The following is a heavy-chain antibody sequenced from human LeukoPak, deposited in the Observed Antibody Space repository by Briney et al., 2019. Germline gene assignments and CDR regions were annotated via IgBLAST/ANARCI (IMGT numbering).Heavy chain of an antibody. Sequence: GGSLRLSCAASGFTFDDYGMSWVRQAPGKGLEWVSSISSSSSYIYYADSVKGRFTISRDNAKNSLYLQMNSLRAEDTAVYYCARDRVGATRGWGQGTLVTVSS. CDR2: ISSSSSYI. CDR3: ARDRVGATRG. J-gene: IGHJ4*02. V-gene: IGHV3-21*01. D-gene: IGHD1-26*01. CDR1: GFTFDDYG.